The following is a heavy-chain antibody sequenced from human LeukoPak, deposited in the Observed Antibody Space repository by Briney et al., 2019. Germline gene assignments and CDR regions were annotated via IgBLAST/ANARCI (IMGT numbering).Heavy chain of an antibody. CDR1: GFTFSSYV. Sequence: GGSLRLSCVASGFTFSSYVMSWVRQAPGKGLEWVSAISGSGGSTYYADSVKGRFTISRDNSKNTLYLQMNSLRAEDTAVYYCAKEASPGDYYYGMDVWGQGTTVTVSS. CDR2: ISGSGGST. V-gene: IGHV3-23*01. J-gene: IGHJ6*02. D-gene: IGHD2-21*01. CDR3: AKEASPGDYYYGMDV.